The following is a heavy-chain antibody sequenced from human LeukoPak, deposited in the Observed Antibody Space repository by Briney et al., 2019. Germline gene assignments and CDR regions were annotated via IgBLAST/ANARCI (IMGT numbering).Heavy chain of an antibody. CDR1: GFTVSSSY. CDR2: MYSGGTT. Sequence: GGSLRLSCTGSGFTVSSSYMSWVRQTPGKGLEWVSVMYSGGTTCYADSVKGRFTISRDRSKNTVNLQMNSLRAEDTAVYYCARDRRDGYCLGHWGQGTLVTVSS. CDR3: ARDRRDGYCLGH. D-gene: IGHD5-24*01. V-gene: IGHV3-66*01. J-gene: IGHJ4*02.